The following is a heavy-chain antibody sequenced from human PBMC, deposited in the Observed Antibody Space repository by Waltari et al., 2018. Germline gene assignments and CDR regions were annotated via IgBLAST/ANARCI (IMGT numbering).Heavy chain of an antibody. CDR1: GGSISRSNYY. Sequence: QLQLQESGPGLVKPSETLSLTCTVSGGSISRSNYYWGWIRQPPGKGLDWIARIYHSGSTYYTPSLKSRVTISVDTSKNQFSLKLTSVTAADTAVYYCARIYGSGSPIPSVDYWGQGTLVTVSS. J-gene: IGHJ4*02. CDR3: ARIYGSGSPIPSVDY. V-gene: IGHV4-39*01. D-gene: IGHD3-10*01. CDR2: IYHSGST.